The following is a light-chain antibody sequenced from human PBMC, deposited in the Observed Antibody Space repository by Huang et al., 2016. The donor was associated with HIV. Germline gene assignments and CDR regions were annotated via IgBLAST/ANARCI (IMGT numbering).Light chain of an antibody. V-gene: IGKV3D-20*02. Sequence: VLTQSPVSVSLSLGDRLTVSCRASQSVDTSYLAWYQHKPGQSPRLLVYETSTRASGIPGRVSGSGSGRDFSLTISRLEPEDFGVYYCHQYAKSMATFGQGTKVDI. CDR2: ETS. CDR1: QSVDTSY. CDR3: HQYAKSMAT. J-gene: IGKJ1*01.